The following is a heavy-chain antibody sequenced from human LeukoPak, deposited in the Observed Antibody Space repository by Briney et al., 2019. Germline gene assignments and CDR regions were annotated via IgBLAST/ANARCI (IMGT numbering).Heavy chain of an antibody. CDR1: GDYISRHY. D-gene: IGHD1-26*01. CDR3: ERERLIGGATVFDY. J-gene: IGHJ4*02. V-gene: IGHV4-59*11. Sequence: SSETLSLTWTVSGDYISRHYWSWIRQPPGKGLEWIGCIYCSGSTSYNPSLKSRVTISVDTSNNQFSLKLTSMTAADTAVYFCERERLIGGATVFDYWGQGTLVTVSS. CDR2: IYCSGST.